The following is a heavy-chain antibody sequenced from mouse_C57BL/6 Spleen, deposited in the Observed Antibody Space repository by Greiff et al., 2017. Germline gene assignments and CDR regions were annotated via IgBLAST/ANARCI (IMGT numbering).Heavy chain of an antibody. J-gene: IGHJ2*01. CDR3: AISACGSIHDQDYFDY. V-gene: IGHV1-74*01. Sequence: QVQLKQPGAELVKPGASVKVSCKASGYTFTSYWMHWVKQRPGQGLEWIGRIHPSDSDTNYNQKFKGKATLTVDKSSSTAYMQLSSLTSEDSAVYYCAISACGSIHDQDYFDYWGQGTTLTGSS. CDR2: IHPSDSDT. D-gene: IGHD1-1*01. CDR1: GYTFTSYW.